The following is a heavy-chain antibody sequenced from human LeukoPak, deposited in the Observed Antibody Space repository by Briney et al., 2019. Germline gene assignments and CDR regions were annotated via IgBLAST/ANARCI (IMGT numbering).Heavy chain of an antibody. J-gene: IGHJ4*02. CDR2: IKQDGSEK. CDR3: ARESGSGSYSFDY. CDR1: GFTFSSYW. V-gene: IGHV3-7*03. D-gene: IGHD3-10*01. Sequence: GGSLRLSCAASGFTFSSYWMSWVRQAPGKGLEWVANIKQDGSEKYYVDSVKGRFTISRDNAKNSLYLQMNSLRAEDTAVYYCARESGSGSYSFDYWGQGTPVTVSS.